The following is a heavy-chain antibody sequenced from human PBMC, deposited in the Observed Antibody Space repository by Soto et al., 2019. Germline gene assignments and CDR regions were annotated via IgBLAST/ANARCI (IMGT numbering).Heavy chain of an antibody. CDR2: ITWNSDSI. CDR1: GFTFDDCA. CDR3: AKDINWNYFYYMDV. J-gene: IGHJ6*03. V-gene: IGHV3-9*01. D-gene: IGHD1-1*01. Sequence: GGSLRLSCAASGFTFDDCAMHWVRQGPGKGLEWVSGITWNSDSIGYADSVKGRFTISRDNAKNSLYLQMNSLRAEDTALYFCAKDINWNYFYYMDVWGKGITVTVSS.